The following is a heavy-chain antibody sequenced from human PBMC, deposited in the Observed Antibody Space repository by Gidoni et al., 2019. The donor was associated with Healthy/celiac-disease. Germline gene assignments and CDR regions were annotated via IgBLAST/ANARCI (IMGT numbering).Heavy chain of an antibody. Sequence: EVQLVESGGGLVKPGGSLRLSCAASGCTFSNAWMSWVRQAPGKGLEWVGRIKSKTDGGTTDYAAPVKGRFTISRDDSKNTLYLQMNSLKTEDTAVYYCTTDTSSGWYDYWGQGTLVTVSS. V-gene: IGHV3-15*01. CDR2: IKSKTDGGTT. D-gene: IGHD6-19*01. CDR1: GCTFSNAW. CDR3: TTDTSSGWYDY. J-gene: IGHJ4*02.